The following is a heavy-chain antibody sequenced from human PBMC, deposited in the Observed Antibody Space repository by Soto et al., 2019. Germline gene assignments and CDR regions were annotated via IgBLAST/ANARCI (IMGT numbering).Heavy chain of an antibody. CDR1: GCSISSGGYY. CDR2: IYYSGST. Sequence: QVQLQESGPGLVKPSQTLSLTCTVSGCSISSGGYYWSWIRQHPGKGLAWIGYIYYSGSTYYNPSLKSRVTISVDTSKNQFSLKLRSVTAADTAVYYCARDPAGTGYYYYGMDVWGQGTTVTVSS. D-gene: IGHD6-19*01. V-gene: IGHV4-31*03. CDR3: ARDPAGTGYYYYGMDV. J-gene: IGHJ6*02.